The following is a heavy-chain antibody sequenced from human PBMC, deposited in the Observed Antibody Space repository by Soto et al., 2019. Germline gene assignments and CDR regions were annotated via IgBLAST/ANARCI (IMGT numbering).Heavy chain of an antibody. CDR2: ISWNSGSI. J-gene: IGHJ6*03. Sequence: GGSLRLSCAASGFTFDDYAMHWVRQAPGKGLEWVSGISWNSGSIGYADSVKGRFTISRDNAKNSLYLQMNSLRAEDTALYYCAKGSCTNGVCPKLLGYYYYMDVWGKGTTGTVSS. CDR3: AKGSCTNGVCPKLLGYYYYMDV. D-gene: IGHD2-8*01. V-gene: IGHV3-9*01. CDR1: GFTFDDYA.